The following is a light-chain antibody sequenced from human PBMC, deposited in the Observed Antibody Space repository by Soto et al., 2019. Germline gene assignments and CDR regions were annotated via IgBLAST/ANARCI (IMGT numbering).Light chain of an antibody. CDR2: EVT. CDR1: NSDIGAYKF. J-gene: IGLJ2*01. CDR3: TSYTHNTTLV. Sequence: QSALAQPASVSGSPGQPITISCTGTNSDIGAYKFVSWYQHHPGRAPKLIIFEVTSRPSGVSSRFSGSKSGNTASLTISRLLPEDEADYYCTSYTHNTTLVFGGGTKVTVL. V-gene: IGLV2-14*01.